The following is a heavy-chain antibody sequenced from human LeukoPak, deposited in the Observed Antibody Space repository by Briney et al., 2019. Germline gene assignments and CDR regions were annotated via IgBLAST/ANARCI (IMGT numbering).Heavy chain of an antibody. Sequence: ASVKVSCKASGYTFTSYAMHWVRQAPGQRLEWMGWINAGNGNTKYSQKFQGRVTITRDTSASTAYMELSSLRSEDTAVYYCARGRGIAAAGTTPGYWGQGTLVTVSS. J-gene: IGHJ4*02. CDR1: GYTFTSYA. CDR2: INAGNGNT. CDR3: ARGRGIAAAGTTPGY. V-gene: IGHV1-3*01. D-gene: IGHD6-13*01.